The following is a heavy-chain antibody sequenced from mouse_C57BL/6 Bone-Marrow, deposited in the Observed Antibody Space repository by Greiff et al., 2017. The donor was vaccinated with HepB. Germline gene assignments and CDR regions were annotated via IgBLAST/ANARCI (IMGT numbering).Heavy chain of an antibody. CDR3: ARGYCGSTLYFDV. Sequence: VQLQQPGAELVKPGASVKLSCKASGYTFTSYWMHWVKQRPGQGLEWIGMIHPNSGSTNYNEKFKSKATLTVDKSSSTVYMQLSSLTSEDSAVYYCARGYCGSTLYFDVWGTGTTVTVSS. CDR2: IHPNSGST. CDR1: GYTFTSYW. J-gene: IGHJ1*03. D-gene: IGHD1-1*01. V-gene: IGHV1-64*01.